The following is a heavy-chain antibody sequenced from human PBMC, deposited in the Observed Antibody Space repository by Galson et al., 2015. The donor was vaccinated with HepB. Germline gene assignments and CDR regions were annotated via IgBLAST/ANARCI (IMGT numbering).Heavy chain of an antibody. J-gene: IGHJ4*02. Sequence: SLRLSCAASGFTFSHSWMNWVRHAPGKGLEWVANINGDGSGKYYAGSVRGRFTISRDNAKNSVYLQMNNLRVEDTAVYYCGSDSGWIFEYWGQGSLVTVSS. CDR3: GSDSGWIFEY. CDR1: GFTFSHSW. CDR2: INGDGSGK. V-gene: IGHV3-7*03. D-gene: IGHD6-19*01.